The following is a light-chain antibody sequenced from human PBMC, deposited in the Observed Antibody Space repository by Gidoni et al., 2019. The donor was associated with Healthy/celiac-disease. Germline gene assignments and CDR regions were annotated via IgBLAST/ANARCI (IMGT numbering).Light chain of an antibody. J-gene: IGKJ4*01. CDR1: QSVSSY. CDR3: QQRSNWLT. CDR2: DAS. Sequence: EIVLTQSPATLSLSPGERATLSCRASQSVSSYLAWYQQKPGQAPRLLIYDASNRATGIPARCSGSGYGTDFTLTISSLEPEDFAVYYCQQRSNWLTFGGGTKVEIK. V-gene: IGKV3-11*01.